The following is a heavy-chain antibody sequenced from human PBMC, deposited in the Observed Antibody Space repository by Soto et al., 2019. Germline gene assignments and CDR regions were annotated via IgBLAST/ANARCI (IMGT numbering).Heavy chain of an antibody. J-gene: IGHJ4*02. CDR1: GFTFSSYA. Sequence: PGGSLRLSCATSGFTFSSYAMSWARQAPGKGLEWVSSINVDGGTYYADSGKGRFTISRDNSKNTVNLQMNSLRPEDTAVYYCARDGSGHWGQGTLVTVSS. CDR3: ARDGSGH. V-gene: IGHV3-66*01. CDR2: INVDGGT.